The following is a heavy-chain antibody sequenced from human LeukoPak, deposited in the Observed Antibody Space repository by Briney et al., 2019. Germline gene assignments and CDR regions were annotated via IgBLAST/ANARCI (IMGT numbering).Heavy chain of an antibody. V-gene: IGHV4-59*01. CDR1: GGSMSIYY. Sequence: SETLSLTCTVSGGSMSIYYWAWIRQPPGKGLEWIGCIYVGGTTDYNPSLKSRVTVSVDTSKNQFSLKLTSLTAADTAMYYCATHDYGNSRSEYWGQGTLVTVSS. CDR3: ATHDYGNSRSEY. CDR2: IYVGGTT. D-gene: IGHD3-16*01. J-gene: IGHJ4*02.